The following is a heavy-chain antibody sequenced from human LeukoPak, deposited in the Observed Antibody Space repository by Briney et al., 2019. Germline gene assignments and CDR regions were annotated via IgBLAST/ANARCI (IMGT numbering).Heavy chain of an antibody. CDR2: ISGSGGST. J-gene: IGHJ4*02. CDR3: ARDPLSSSSFDY. D-gene: IGHD6-13*01. Sequence: GGSLRLSCAASGFTFSSYGMSWVRQAPGKGLEWVSAISGSGGSTYYAGSVKGRFTISRDNAKNSMYLQMNTLRAEDTAVYYCARDPLSSSSFDYWGQGTLVTVSA. CDR1: GFTFSSYG. V-gene: IGHV3-23*01.